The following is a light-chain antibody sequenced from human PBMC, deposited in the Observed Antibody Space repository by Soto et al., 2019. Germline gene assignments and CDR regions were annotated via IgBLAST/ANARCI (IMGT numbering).Light chain of an antibody. Sequence: QTVVTQEPSFSVSPGGTVTLTCGLSSGSVSTSYYPSWYQQTPGQAPRTLIYSTNTRSSGVPDRFSGSILGNKAALTITGAQADDESDYYCVLYMGSGSVVFGGRTKLTVL. CDR3: VLYMGSGSVV. CDR1: SGSVSTSYY. V-gene: IGLV8-61*01. J-gene: IGLJ2*01. CDR2: STN.